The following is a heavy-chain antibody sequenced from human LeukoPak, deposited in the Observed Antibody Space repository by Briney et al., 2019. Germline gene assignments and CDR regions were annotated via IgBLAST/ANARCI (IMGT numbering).Heavy chain of an antibody. V-gene: IGHV1-8*01. D-gene: IGHD4-17*01. J-gene: IGHJ4*02. CDR1: GYTFTSYD. Sequence: ASVKVSCKASGYTFTSYDINWVRQATGQGLEWMGWMNPNSGNTGYAQKFQGRVTMTRNTSISTAYTELSSLRSEDTAVYYCARGQMTTPYYFDYWGQGTLVTVSS. CDR2: MNPNSGNT. CDR3: ARGQMTTPYYFDY.